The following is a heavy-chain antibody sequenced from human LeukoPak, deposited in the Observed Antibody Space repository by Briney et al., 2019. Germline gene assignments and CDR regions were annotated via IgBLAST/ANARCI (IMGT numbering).Heavy chain of an antibody. CDR1: GGSFSGYY. CDR3: ARLYSSSWLLYYYYYMDV. CDR2: INHSGST. J-gene: IGHJ6*03. D-gene: IGHD6-13*01. Sequence: PSETLSLTCAVYGGSFSGYYWSWIRQPPGKGLEWIGEINHSGSTNYKPSLKSRVTISVDTSKNQCSLKLSSVTAADTAVYYCARLYSSSWLLYYYYYMDVWGKGTTVTISS. V-gene: IGHV4-34*01.